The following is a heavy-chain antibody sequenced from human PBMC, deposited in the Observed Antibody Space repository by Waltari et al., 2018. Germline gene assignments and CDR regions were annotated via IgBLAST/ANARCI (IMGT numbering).Heavy chain of an antibody. CDR3: VAAKEYYYDGSGDDAFET. V-gene: IGHV4-38-2*01. CDR2: IYQSGSS. Sequence: QVQLQESGPGLAKSSETLSLTCDVSGYSMRSGYYWGWIRQPPRKGLEWIASIYQSGSSYYNPSLRSRVTISVDTSRNQFSLEMTPVTATDTATYYCVAAKEYYYDGSGDDAFETWGQGTLVTVSS. J-gene: IGHJ3*02. CDR1: GYSMRSGYY. D-gene: IGHD3-22*01.